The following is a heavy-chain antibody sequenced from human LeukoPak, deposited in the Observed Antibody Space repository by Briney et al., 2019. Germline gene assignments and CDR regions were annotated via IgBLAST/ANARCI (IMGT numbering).Heavy chain of an antibody. CDR1: GGSISSSSYY. V-gene: IGHV4-39*07. Sequence: SETLSLTCTVSGGSISSSSYYWGWIRQPPGKGLEWIGSIYYSGSTYYNPSLKSRVTISVDTSKNQFSLKLSSVTAADTAVYYCAREDSYGSAYWGQGTLVTVSS. J-gene: IGHJ4*02. D-gene: IGHD5-18*01. CDR3: AREDSYGSAY. CDR2: IYYSGST.